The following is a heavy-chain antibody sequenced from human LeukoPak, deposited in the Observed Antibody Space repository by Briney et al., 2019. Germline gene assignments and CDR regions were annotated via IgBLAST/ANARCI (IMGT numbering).Heavy chain of an antibody. V-gene: IGHV1-69*01. J-gene: IGHJ4*02. CDR1: GGTFSSYA. D-gene: IGHD6-19*01. CDR3: ARNSQKGYSSGWYGY. Sequence: SVKVSCKASGGTFSSYAISWVRQAPGQGLEWMGGIIPIFGTANYAQKFQGRVTITADESTSTAYMELSSLRSEDTAVYYCARNSQKGYSSGWYGYLGQGTLVNVSS. CDR2: IIPIFGTA.